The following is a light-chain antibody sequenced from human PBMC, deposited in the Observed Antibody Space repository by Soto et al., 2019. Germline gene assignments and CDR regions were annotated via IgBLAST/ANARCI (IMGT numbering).Light chain of an antibody. Sequence: DIVMTQSPDALAVSLGERATINCKSSQSILFNSNNKNYLAWYQQKPGQPPKLLIYWASTRESGVPDRFRGSRSGTDFTLTISSLQAEDVAVYYCQQYWSPPLTFGGGTKVESK. CDR3: QQYWSPPLT. V-gene: IGKV4-1*01. CDR1: QSILFNSNNKNY. J-gene: IGKJ4*01. CDR2: WAS.